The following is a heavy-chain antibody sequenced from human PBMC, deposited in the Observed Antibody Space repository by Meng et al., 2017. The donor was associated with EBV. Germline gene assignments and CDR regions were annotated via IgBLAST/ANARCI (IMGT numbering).Heavy chain of an antibody. CDR3: ARNGIAAWGWFDP. CDR1: GYTFTRYY. CDR2: INPSGGST. J-gene: IGHJ5*02. V-gene: IGHV1-46*01. D-gene: IGHD6-13*01. Sequence: QVRQVKAGVEVKNPGAFRKVSCKAFGYTFTRYYMHLVRQAPGQGLEWMGIINPSGGSTSYEQKFQGRVTMTRDTSTSTVYMELSSLRSEDTAVYYCARNGIAAWGWFDPWGQGTLVTVSS.